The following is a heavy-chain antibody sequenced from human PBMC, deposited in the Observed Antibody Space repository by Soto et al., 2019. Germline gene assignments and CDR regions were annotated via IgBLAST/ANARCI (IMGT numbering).Heavy chain of an antibody. J-gene: IGHJ6*02. CDR2: INANNGNT. CDR1: GYTFTSYA. CDR3: ARELSYVLPYYYYYYGMDV. V-gene: IGHV1-3*01. D-gene: IGHD1-26*01. Sequence: GASVKVSCKASGYTFTSYAMHWVRQAPGQRLEWMGWINANNGNTSYSQKFQGRVTMTRNTSISTAYMELSSLRSEDTAVYYCARELSYVLPYYYYYYGMDVWGQGTTVTVSS.